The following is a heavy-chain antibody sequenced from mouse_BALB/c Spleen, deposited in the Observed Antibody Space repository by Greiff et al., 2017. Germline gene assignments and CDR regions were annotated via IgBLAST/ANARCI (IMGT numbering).Heavy chain of an antibody. CDR2: IYPGSGNT. J-gene: IGHJ3*01. CDR3: ASNYDYDGGFAY. Sequence: VQLQQSGAELARPGASVKLSCKASGYTFTDYYINWVKQRTGQGLEWIGEIYPGSGNTYYNEKFKGKATLTADKSSSTAYMQLSSLTSEDSAVYFCASNYDYDGGFAYWGQGTLVTVSA. V-gene: IGHV1-77*01. CDR1: GYTFTDYY. D-gene: IGHD2-4*01.